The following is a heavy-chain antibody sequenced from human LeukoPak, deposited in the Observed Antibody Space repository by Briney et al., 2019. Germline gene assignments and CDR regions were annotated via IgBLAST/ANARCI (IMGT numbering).Heavy chain of an antibody. Sequence: GGSLRLSCAASGCTFSNYAMSWLRQAPGKGLEWVSGISGSGGSTYYADSVKGGLIISSDNSTNTLSLQMNSLRAEDTAVDYCTKLGGRFVVVPAATDDAFDIWGQGTMVTVS. V-gene: IGHV3-23*01. D-gene: IGHD2-2*01. J-gene: IGHJ3*02. CDR2: ISGSGGST. CDR1: GCTFSNYA. CDR3: TKLGGRFVVVPAATDDAFDI.